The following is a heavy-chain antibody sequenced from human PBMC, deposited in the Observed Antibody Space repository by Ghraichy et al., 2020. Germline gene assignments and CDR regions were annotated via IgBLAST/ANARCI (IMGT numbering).Heavy chain of an antibody. Sequence: ESLNISCAVYGGSFSGYYWSWIRQPPGKGLEWIGEINHSGSTNYNPSLKSRVTISVDTSKNQFSLKLSSVTAADTAVYYCARETSSSWPKGRAFDIWGQGTMVTVSS. J-gene: IGHJ3*02. CDR2: INHSGST. D-gene: IGHD6-13*01. V-gene: IGHV4-34*01. CDR3: ARETSSSWPKGRAFDI. CDR1: GGSFSGYY.